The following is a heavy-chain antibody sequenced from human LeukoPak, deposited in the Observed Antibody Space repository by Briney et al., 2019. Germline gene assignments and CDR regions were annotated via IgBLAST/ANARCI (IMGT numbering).Heavy chain of an antibody. D-gene: IGHD1-1*01. CDR2: IKEDGSEK. CDR3: ARGSDNFSFDY. J-gene: IGHJ4*02. V-gene: IGHV3-7*01. Sequence: GGSLRLSCAASGFTFSSYWMTWVRQAPGKGLEWVANIKEDGSEKYYVDSVKGRFTISRDNAKNSLYLQMNSLRAEDTAVYYCARGSDNFSFDYWGQGTLVTVSS. CDR1: GFTFSSYW.